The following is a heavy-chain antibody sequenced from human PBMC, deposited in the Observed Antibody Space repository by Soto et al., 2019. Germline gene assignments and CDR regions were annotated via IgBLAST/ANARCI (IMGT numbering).Heavy chain of an antibody. V-gene: IGHV3-72*01. CDR2: IRNKANSYTT. J-gene: IGHJ4*02. D-gene: IGHD4-17*01. CDR1: GFTFSDHY. CDR3: SRAGRVTTPYYFDY. Sequence: EVLLVESGGGLVQPGGSLRLSCAASGFTFSDHYMDWVRQAPGKGLEWVGRIRNKANSYTTEYAASVKGRFTISRDDSKISLYLQMNSLKIVDTAMYYCSRAGRVTTPYYFDYWGQGTLVTVSS.